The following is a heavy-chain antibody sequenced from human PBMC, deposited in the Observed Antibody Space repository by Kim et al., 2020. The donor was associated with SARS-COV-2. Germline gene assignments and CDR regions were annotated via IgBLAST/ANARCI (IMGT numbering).Heavy chain of an antibody. CDR1: GYTFTSYD. D-gene: IGHD3-3*01. CDR3: ARGVGSGYYSLGGGYYYMDV. J-gene: IGHJ6*03. Sequence: ASVKVSCKASGYTFTSYDINWVRQATGQGLEWMGWMNPNSGNTGYAQKFQGRVTMTRNTSISTAYMELSSLRSEDTAVYYCARGVGSGYYSLGGGYYYMDVWGKGTTVTVSS. CDR2: MNPNSGNT. V-gene: IGHV1-8*01.